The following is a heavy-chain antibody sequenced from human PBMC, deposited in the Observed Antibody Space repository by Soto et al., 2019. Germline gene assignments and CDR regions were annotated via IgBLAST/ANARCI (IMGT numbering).Heavy chain of an antibody. D-gene: IGHD6-19*01. V-gene: IGHV3-30*18. CDR2: TSFDGSSG. CDR3: AKSPPAVAGYFDY. J-gene: IGHJ4*02. CDR1: GFTFSSSG. Sequence: QVQLVESGGGVVQPGRSLRLSCAASGFTFSSSGMHWVRQAPGKGLEWVAVTSFDGSSGYYADSVRDRFTISRDNSNNTLYLQMNSLRAEDTAVYYCAKSPPAVAGYFDYWGQGNLVTVSS.